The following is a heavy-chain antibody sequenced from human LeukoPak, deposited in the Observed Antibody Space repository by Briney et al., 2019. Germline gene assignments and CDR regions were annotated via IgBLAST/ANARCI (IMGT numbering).Heavy chain of an antibody. D-gene: IGHD1-14*01. J-gene: IGHJ6*03. V-gene: IGHV4-34*01. CDR2: IYHSGST. Sequence: SETLSLTCAVYGGSFSGYYWSWIRQPPGRGLEWIGTIYHSGSTYYNPSLKSRVSMSVDTSKNQFSLNLTSLTAADTAVYYCARDRKYYYHMDVWGKGTTVTVSS. CDR3: ARDRKYYYHMDV. CDR1: GGSFSGYY.